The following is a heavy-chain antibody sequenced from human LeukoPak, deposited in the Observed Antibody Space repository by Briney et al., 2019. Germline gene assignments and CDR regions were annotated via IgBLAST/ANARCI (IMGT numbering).Heavy chain of an antibody. CDR3: ARDMRGRWLQYRISFAY. D-gene: IGHD5-24*01. J-gene: IGHJ4*02. CDR1: GFTFSSYG. CDR2: ISGSGGST. V-gene: IGHV3-23*01. Sequence: GGTLRLSCAASGFTFSSYGMSWVRQAPGKGLEWVSAISGSGGSTYYADSVKGRFTISRDNSKNTLYLQMNSLRAEDTAVYYCARDMRGRWLQYRISFAYWGQGTLVTVSS.